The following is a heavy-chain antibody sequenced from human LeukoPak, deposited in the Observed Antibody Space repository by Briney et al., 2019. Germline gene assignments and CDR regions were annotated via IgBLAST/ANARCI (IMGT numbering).Heavy chain of an antibody. CDR1: GYTFTGYY. D-gene: IGHD6-6*01. V-gene: IGHV1-2*02. Sequence: GASVKVSCKASGYTFTGYYMHWVRQAPGQGLEWMGWINPNSGGTNYAQKFQGRVTMTRDTSISTAYMELSRLRSDDTAVYYCARVSSSFHTHAAKYYYFDYWGQGTLVTVSS. CDR2: INPNSGGT. J-gene: IGHJ4*02. CDR3: ARVSSSFHTHAAKYYYFDY.